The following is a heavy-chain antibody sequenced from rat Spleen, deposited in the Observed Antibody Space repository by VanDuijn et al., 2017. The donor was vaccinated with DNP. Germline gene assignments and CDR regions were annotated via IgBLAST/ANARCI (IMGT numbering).Heavy chain of an antibody. D-gene: IGHD1-11*01. J-gene: IGHJ3*01. CDR1: GFSLTSYG. CDR2: MSSGGST. Sequence: QVQLKESGPGLVQPSQTLSLTCTVSGFSLTSYGVSWVRQPPGKGLEWIAAMSSGGSTYYNSALKSRLTITKDTSKSQVFLKMNSLQTGDAATYYCARDLLRWRRGFAHWGQGTLVTVSS. CDR3: ARDLLRWRRGFAH. V-gene: IGHV2S12*01.